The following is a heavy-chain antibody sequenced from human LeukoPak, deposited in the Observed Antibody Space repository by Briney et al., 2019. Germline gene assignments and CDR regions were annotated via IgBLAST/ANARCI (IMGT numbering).Heavy chain of an antibody. D-gene: IGHD3-22*01. V-gene: IGHV1-69*02. J-gene: IGHJ4*02. CDR2: IIPILGIA. CDR1: GGTFSSYT. Sequence: SVKVSCKASGGTFSSYTISWVRQAPGQGLEWMGRIIPILGIANYAQKFQGRVTITTDESTSTAYMELSSLRSEDTAVYYCAVYYYDSSGPSGYYFDYWGQGTLVTVSS. CDR3: AVYYYDSSGPSGYYFDY.